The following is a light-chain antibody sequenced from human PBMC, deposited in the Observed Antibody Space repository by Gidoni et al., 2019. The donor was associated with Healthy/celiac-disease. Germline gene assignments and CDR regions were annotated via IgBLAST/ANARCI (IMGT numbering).Light chain of an antibody. CDR2: DAS. CDR1: QDISNY. CDR3: QQYDNLPSFT. J-gene: IGKJ3*01. V-gene: IGKV1-33*01. Sequence: DIQMTQSPSSLSASVGDRVTITCQASQDISNYLNWYQQKTGKAPKLLIYDASNLETGVPSRFSGSGSGTDFTFTISSLQPEDIATYYCQQYDNLPSFTFGPXTKVDIK.